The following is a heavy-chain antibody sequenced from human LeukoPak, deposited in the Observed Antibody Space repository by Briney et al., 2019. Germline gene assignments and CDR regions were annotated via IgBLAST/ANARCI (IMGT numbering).Heavy chain of an antibody. CDR1: GFTFSSYS. J-gene: IGHJ4*02. V-gene: IGHV3-21*01. D-gene: IGHD6-13*01. Sequence: PGGSLRLSCAASGFTFSSYSMNWVRQAPGKGLEWVSSISSSSSYIYYADSVKGRFTISRDNAKNSLYLQMNSLRAEDTAVYYCARSGEQQLTVNYWGQGTLVTVSS. CDR3: ARSGEQQLTVNY. CDR2: ISSSSSYI.